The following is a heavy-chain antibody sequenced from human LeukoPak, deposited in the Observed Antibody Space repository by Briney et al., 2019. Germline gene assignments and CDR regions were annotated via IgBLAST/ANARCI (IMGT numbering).Heavy chain of an antibody. CDR2: IFYSGST. D-gene: IGHD3-3*01. CDR3: ARDGGGYNFWSACPDS. J-gene: IGHJ4*02. V-gene: IGHV4-39*07. Sequence: PSETLSLTCTVSSGSISTSNYYWGWVRQPPGKALEWIGNIFYSGSTYYNPSLKSRVTIPVDTSKNQLSLKMNSVTAADTAVYYCARDGGGYNFWSACPDSWGQGTLVTVSS. CDR1: SGSISTSNYY.